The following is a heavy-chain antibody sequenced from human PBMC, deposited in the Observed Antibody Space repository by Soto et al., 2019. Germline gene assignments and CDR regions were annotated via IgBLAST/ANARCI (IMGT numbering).Heavy chain of an antibody. V-gene: IGHV3-23*01. CDR1: GFLFRSYA. CDR3: AKNREIRGVGPES. J-gene: IGHJ5*02. Sequence: EVRLLESGGDLVQPGGSLRLSCAASGFLFRSYALIWVRQAPGKGLEWVSSVSGSGDGTYYADSVRGRFTISRDDSKNTVYLHMNSLRVEDTAVYYCAKNREIRGVGPESWGPGTLLIVSS. D-gene: IGHD3-10*01. CDR2: VSGSGDGT.